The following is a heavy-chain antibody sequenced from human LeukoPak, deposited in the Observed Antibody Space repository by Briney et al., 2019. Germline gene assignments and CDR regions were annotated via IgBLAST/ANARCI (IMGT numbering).Heavy chain of an antibody. CDR3: ARHRLGGNDGFDI. D-gene: IGHD6-25*01. CDR2: IYPGDSET. V-gene: IGHV5-51*01. CDR1: GYSFVSHW. J-gene: IGHJ3*02. Sequence: GESLKISCKASGYSFVSHWIVWVRQMPGKGLEWKGIIYPGDSETRHSPSFQGQVTISADKSIFTTYLQWSSLRASDTAMYYCARHRLGGNDGFDIWGQGTMVTVSS.